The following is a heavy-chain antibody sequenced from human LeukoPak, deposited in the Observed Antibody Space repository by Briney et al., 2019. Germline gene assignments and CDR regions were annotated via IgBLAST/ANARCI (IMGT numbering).Heavy chain of an antibody. D-gene: IGHD3-22*01. Sequence: GGSLRLSCAASGFTFSSYWMTWVRQAPGKGLEWVANIKQDGSEKYYVDSVKGRFTISRDNAKNTLNLQMNSLRAEDTAVYYCARDLGQYYDTSDNWFDPWGQGTLVTVSS. CDR3: ARDLGQYYDTSDNWFDP. CDR1: GFTFSSYW. CDR2: IKQDGSEK. V-gene: IGHV3-7*01. J-gene: IGHJ5*02.